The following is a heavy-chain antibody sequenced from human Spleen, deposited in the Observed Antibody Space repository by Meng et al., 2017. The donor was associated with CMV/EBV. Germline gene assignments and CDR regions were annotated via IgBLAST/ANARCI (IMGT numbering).Heavy chain of an antibody. Sequence: YAMSWVRQAPGRGLEWVSTIRGSGANTYYADSVRGRFTISRDNSKNTLFLQMNSLRAEDTAVYYCAKDPGDYSDTSGYYLFYWYFDLWGRGTLVTVSS. D-gene: IGHD3-22*01. CDR3: AKDPGDYSDTSGYYLFYWYFDL. J-gene: IGHJ2*01. V-gene: IGHV3-23*01. CDR1: YA. CDR2: IRGSGANT.